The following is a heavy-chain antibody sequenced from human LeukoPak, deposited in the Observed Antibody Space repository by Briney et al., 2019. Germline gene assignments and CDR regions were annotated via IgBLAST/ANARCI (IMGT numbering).Heavy chain of an antibody. J-gene: IGHJ4*02. D-gene: IGHD6-13*01. CDR2: ISSSSSYI. CDR1: GFTFSSYS. Sequence: PGGSLRLSCAASGFTFSSYSMNWVRQAPGKGLEWVSSISSSSSYIYYADSVKGRFTISRDNAKNSLYLQMNSLRAEGMALYYCAKGGSSWYDPIDYWGQGTLVTVSS. V-gene: IGHV3-21*04. CDR3: AKGGSSWYDPIDY.